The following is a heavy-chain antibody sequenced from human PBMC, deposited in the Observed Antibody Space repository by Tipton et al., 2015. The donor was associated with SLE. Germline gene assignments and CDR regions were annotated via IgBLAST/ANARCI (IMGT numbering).Heavy chain of an antibody. D-gene: IGHD3-3*02. J-gene: IGHJ5*02. Sequence: TLSLTCTVSGDSINSEDYYWSWVRQPPGKGLEWLGYIYYNGATYSNPPLVSRVTISLDTSQNQFSLKMTSVTAADTAVYYCAREKRISPNWFDPWGPGILVTVSS. V-gene: IGHV4-30-4*08. CDR3: AREKRISPNWFDP. CDR2: IYYNGAT. CDR1: GDSINSEDYY.